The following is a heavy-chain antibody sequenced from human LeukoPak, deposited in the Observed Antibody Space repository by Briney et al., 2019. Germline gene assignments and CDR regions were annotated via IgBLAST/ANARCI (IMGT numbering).Heavy chain of an antibody. CDR1: GFTFSRYW. J-gene: IGHJ4*02. CDR3: ARDGLSGARDY. Sequence: GGSLRLSCAASGFTFSRYWVIWVRQAPGKGLEWVANINQDGSQKNYVDSAKGRFTISRDDAKNLLYLQMNSLRAEDTAVYYCARDGLSGARDYWGQGTLVTVSS. CDR2: INQDGSQK. V-gene: IGHV3-7*01. D-gene: IGHD4/OR15-4a*01.